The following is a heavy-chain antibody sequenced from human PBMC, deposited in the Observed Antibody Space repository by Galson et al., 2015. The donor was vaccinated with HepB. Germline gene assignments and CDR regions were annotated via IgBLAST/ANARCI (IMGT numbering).Heavy chain of an antibody. D-gene: IGHD3-10*01. CDR1: GGSISSYY. CDR2: IYYSGST. V-gene: IGHV4-59*01. CDR3: ARSPRMGTGVYFDY. J-gene: IGHJ4*02. Sequence: SETLSLTCTVSGGSISSYYWSWIRQPPGKGLEWIGYIYYSGSTNYNPSLKSRVTISVDTSKNQFSLKLSSVTAADTAVYYCARSPRMGTGVYFDYWGQGTLVTVSS.